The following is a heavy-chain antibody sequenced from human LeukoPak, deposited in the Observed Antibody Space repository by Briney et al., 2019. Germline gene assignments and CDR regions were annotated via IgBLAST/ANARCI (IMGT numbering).Heavy chain of an antibody. D-gene: IGHD2-2*01. J-gene: IGHJ4*02. CDR2: ISGSGGAT. Sequence: GGSLRLSCAASGFTFSRYAMSWVRQAPGKGLEWVSTISGSGGATYYADSVKGRFTISRDNSKITIYLQMNGLRAEDTALFYCAKAVVVVPAATPFDYWGLGTLVTVSS. CDR1: GFTFSRYA. CDR3: AKAVVVVPAATPFDY. V-gene: IGHV3-23*01.